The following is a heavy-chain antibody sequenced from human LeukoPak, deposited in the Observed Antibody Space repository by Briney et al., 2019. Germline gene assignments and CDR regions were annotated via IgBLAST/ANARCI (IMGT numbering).Heavy chain of an antibody. J-gene: IGHJ4*02. CDR2: IYYSGST. CDR1: GGSISSSSYY. Sequence: SETLSLTCTVSGGSISSSSYYWGWIRQPPGKGLEWIGSIYYSGSTYYNPSLKSRVTISVDTSKNQISLKLSSVTAADTAVYYCARDGVYSSSWYGGGLGYWGQGTLVTVSS. V-gene: IGHV4-39*07. CDR3: ARDGVYSSSWYGGGLGY. D-gene: IGHD6-13*01.